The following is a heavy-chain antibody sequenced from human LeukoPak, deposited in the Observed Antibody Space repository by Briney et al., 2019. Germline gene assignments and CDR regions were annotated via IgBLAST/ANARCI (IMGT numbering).Heavy chain of an antibody. Sequence: PGGSLRLSCAASGFTFDDYAMHWVRQAPGKGLEWVSGISWNSGSIGYADSVKGRFTISRDNAKNSLYLQMNSLRAEDTAVYYCVFIYCSGGSCYPYWGQGTLVTVSS. J-gene: IGHJ4*02. CDR1: GFTFDDYA. CDR3: VFIYCSGGSCYPY. V-gene: IGHV3-9*01. D-gene: IGHD2-15*01. CDR2: ISWNSGSI.